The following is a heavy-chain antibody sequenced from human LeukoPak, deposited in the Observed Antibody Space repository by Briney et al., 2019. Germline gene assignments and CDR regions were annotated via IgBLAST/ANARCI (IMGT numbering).Heavy chain of an antibody. CDR1: GYTFTSYD. D-gene: IGHD3-3*01. CDR3: ARKKTYDFWSGYYLAGYYYYGMDV. CDR2: MNPNSGNT. V-gene: IGHV1-8*01. Sequence: ASVKVSCKASGYTFTSYDINWVRQATGQGLEWMGWMNPNSGNTGYAQKFQGRVTMTRNTSISTAYMELSSLRSEDTAVYYCARKKTYDFWSGYYLAGYYYYGMDVRGQGTTVTVSS. J-gene: IGHJ6*02.